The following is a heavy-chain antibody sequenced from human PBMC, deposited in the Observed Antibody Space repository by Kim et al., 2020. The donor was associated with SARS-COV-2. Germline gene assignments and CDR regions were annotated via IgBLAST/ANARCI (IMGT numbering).Heavy chain of an antibody. CDR1: GFTFDDYA. Sequence: GGSLRLSCAASGFTFDDYAMHWVRQAPGKGLEWVSGISWNSGSIGYADSVKGRFTISRDNAKNSLYLQMNSLRAEDTALYYCARAVVVVAATRRRNWFDPWGQGTLVTVSS. CDR3: ARAVVVVAATRRRNWFDP. D-gene: IGHD2-15*01. J-gene: IGHJ5*02. V-gene: IGHV3-9*01. CDR2: ISWNSGSI.